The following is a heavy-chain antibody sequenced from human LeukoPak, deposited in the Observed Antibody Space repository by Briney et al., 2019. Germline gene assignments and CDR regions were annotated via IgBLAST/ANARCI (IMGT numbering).Heavy chain of an antibody. J-gene: IGHJ5*02. CDR2: INPNSGGT. CDR1: GYTFTGYY. D-gene: IGHD2-2*02. CDR3: AYLVVPAAIASKGPHNWFDP. Sequence: ASVKVSCKAPGYTFTGYYMHWVRQAPGQGLEWMGWINPNSGGTNYAQKFQGRVTMTRDTSISTAYMELSRLRSDDTAVYYCAYLVVPAAIASKGPHNWFDPWGQGTLVTVSS. V-gene: IGHV1-2*02.